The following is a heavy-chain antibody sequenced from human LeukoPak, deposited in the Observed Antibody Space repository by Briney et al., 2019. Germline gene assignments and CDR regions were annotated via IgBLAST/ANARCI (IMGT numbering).Heavy chain of an antibody. D-gene: IGHD1-26*01. V-gene: IGHV1-3*01. CDR3: AREGEPPFDY. CDR2: INAGNGNT. Sequence: GASVKVSCKASGGTFSSYAISWVRQAPGQRLEWMGWINAGNGNTKYLQKFQGRVTITRETSASTAYMELSSLRSEDTAVYYCAREGEPPFDYWGQGTLVTVSS. J-gene: IGHJ4*02. CDR1: GGTFSSYA.